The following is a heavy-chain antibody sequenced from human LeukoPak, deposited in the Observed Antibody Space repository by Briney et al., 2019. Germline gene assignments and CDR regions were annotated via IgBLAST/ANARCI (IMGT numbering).Heavy chain of an antibody. CDR1: GFIFSSYV. D-gene: IGHD3-16*01. V-gene: IGHV3-64*01. CDR2: ISSNGVST. J-gene: IGHJ6*03. CDR3: AREEDDYYYYYMDV. Sequence: QTGGSLRLSCGASGFIFSSYVMHWVRQAPGKGLEYVSGISSNGVSTYYANSMRGRFTISRDNSKNTLYLQTGSLRAEDMGVYYCAREEDDYYYYYMDVWGKGTTVTVSS.